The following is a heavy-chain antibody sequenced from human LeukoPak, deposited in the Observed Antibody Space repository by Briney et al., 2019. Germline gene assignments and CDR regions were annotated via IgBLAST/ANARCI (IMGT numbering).Heavy chain of an antibody. CDR2: IKQDGSEK. J-gene: IGHJ4*02. Sequence: PGGSLRLSCAASGFTFSNHWMSWVRQAPGKGLEWVANIKQDGSEKYYVDSVKGRFTISRDNAKNSPYLQMNSLRAEDTAVYYCARGGSSWYYYWGQGTLVTVSS. D-gene: IGHD6-13*01. V-gene: IGHV3-7*05. CDR3: ARGGSSWYYY. CDR1: GFTFSNHW.